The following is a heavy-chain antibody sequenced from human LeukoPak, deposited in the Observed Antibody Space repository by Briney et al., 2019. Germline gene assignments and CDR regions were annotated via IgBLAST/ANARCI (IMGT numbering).Heavy chain of an antibody. D-gene: IGHD7-27*01. V-gene: IGHV3-30*02. CDR1: GFTLRSYG. CDR3: AKDRVILPGDDDY. J-gene: IGHJ4*02. CDR2: IRYDGSNK. Sequence: GGSLRLSCAASGFTLRSYGVHWVRQAPGKGLEWVAFIRYDGSNKYYADSVKGRFTISRDNSKNTLYLRMNSLRAEDTAEYHCAKDRVILPGDDDYWGQGTLVTVSS.